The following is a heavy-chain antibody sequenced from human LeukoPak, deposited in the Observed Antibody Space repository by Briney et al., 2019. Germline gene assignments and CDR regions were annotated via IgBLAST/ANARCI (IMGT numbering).Heavy chain of an antibody. CDR1: GFTFSDYY. J-gene: IGHJ4*02. V-gene: IGHV3-11*01. Sequence: GGPLRLSCAASGFTFSDYYMSWIRQAPGKGLEWVSYISSSGSTIYYADSVKGRFTISRDNAKNSLYLQMNSLRAEDTAVYYCARVPFWSGSYYFDYWGQGTLVTVSS. CDR3: ARVPFWSGSYYFDY. CDR2: ISSSGSTI. D-gene: IGHD3-3*01.